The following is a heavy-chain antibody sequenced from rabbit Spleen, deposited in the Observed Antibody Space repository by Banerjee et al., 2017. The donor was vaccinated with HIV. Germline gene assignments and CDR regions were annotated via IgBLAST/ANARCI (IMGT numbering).Heavy chain of an antibody. D-gene: IGHD8-1*01. CDR2: IDLLFGTT. CDR3: VRGASGSSYYSL. J-gene: IGHJ4*01. V-gene: IGHV1S47*01. Sequence: QDQLMESGGGLVQPGGSLKLSCKASGFDFSRTGVSWVRQAPGKGLEWIGYIDLLFGTTYYANWVNGRFTISSHNAQNTLYLQLHSLTAADTATYFCVRGASGSSYYSLWGPGTLVTVS. CDR1: GFDFSRTG.